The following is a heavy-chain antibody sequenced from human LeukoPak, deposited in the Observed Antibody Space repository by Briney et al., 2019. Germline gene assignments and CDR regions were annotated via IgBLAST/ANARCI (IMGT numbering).Heavy chain of an antibody. CDR1: GGSIRSGDYY. D-gene: IGHD3-10*01. CDR2: IYSSGST. CDR3: ARRNYYASSWYFDL. J-gene: IGHJ2*01. V-gene: IGHV4-30-4*08. Sequence: SQTLSLTCTVSGGSIRSGDYYWRWIHQPPGKGLECIGYIYSSGSTYYSPSLKSRIAMSIDTSKNQFSLKLSSVTAADTATYYCARRNYYASSWYFDLWGRGTLVTVSS.